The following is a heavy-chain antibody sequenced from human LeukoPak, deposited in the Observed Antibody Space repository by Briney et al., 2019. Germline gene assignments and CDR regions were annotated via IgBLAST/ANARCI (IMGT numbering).Heavy chain of an antibody. CDR3: ARDLEWEPSNFDY. CDR2: ISAYNGNT. J-gene: IGHJ4*02. Sequence: ASVKVSCKASGYTFTSYGISWVRQAPGQGLEWMGWISAYNGNTNYAQKLQGRVTMTTDTSTSTAHMELRSLRSDDTAVYYCARDLEWEPSNFDYWGQGTLVTVSS. D-gene: IGHD1-26*01. CDR1: GYTFTSYG. V-gene: IGHV1-18*01.